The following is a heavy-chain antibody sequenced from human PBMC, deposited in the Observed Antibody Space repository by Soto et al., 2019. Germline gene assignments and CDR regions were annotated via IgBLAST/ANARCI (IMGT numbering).Heavy chain of an antibody. D-gene: IGHD3-10*01. CDR1: GGTFSSYT. CDR3: ARGDMRFGELLAYYYYMDV. V-gene: IGHV1-69*02. Sequence: QVQLVQSGAEVKKPGSSVKVSCKASGGTFSSYTISWVRQAPGQGLEWMGRIIPILGIANYAQKFQGRVTITADKSTSTAYMELSSLRSEDTAVYYCARGDMRFGELLAYYYYMDVWGKGTTVTVSS. CDR2: IIPILGIA. J-gene: IGHJ6*03.